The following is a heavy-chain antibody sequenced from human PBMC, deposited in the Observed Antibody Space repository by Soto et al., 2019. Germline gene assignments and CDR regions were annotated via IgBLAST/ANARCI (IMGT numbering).Heavy chain of an antibody. V-gene: IGHV3-33*01. J-gene: IGHJ6*03. CDR1: GFTFSSYG. Sequence: GESLKISCAASGFTFSSYGMHWVRQAPGKGLEWVAVIWYDGSNKYYADSVKGRFTISRDNSKNTLYLQMNSLRAEDTAVYYCASLGYPLPTGDYYYYMDVWGKGTTVTVSS. CDR2: IWYDGSNK. CDR3: ASLGYPLPTGDYYYYMDV. D-gene: IGHD3-16*01.